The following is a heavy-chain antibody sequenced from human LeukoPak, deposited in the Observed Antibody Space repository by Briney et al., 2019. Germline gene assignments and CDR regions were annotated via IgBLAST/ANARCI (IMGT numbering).Heavy chain of an antibody. CDR2: IYYSGST. CDR1: GGSISSYY. Sequence: SETLSLTCTVSGGSISSYYWGWIRQPPGKGLEWIGYIYYSGSTNYNPSLKSRVTISVDTSKNQFSLKLSSVTAADTAVYYCATGHYYDSSGYRWGFDPWGQGTLVTVSS. D-gene: IGHD3-22*01. J-gene: IGHJ5*02. CDR3: ATGHYYDSSGYRWGFDP. V-gene: IGHV4-59*01.